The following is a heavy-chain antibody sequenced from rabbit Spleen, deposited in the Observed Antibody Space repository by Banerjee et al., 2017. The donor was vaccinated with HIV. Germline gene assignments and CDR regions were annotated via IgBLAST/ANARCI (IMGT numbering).Heavy chain of an antibody. D-gene: IGHD1-1*01. V-gene: IGHV1S47*01. CDR3: VRARPYPFVL. CDR2: IDPIFGST. Sequence: QEQLVESGGGLVQPGGSLKLSCTVSGFDISKYGGTWVRQAPGKGLEWIGYIDPIFGSTYYASWVNGRFTISSHNAQNTLYLQLSSLTAADTATYFCVRARPYPFVLWGPGTLVTVS. J-gene: IGHJ4*01. CDR1: GFDISKYG.